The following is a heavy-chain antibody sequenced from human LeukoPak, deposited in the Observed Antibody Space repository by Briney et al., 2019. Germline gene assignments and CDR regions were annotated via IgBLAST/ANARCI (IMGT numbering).Heavy chain of an antibody. CDR3: ARALFSYWFDP. J-gene: IGHJ5*02. D-gene: IGHD3-10*01. CDR2: IYTSGST. V-gene: IGHV4-61*02. CDR1: GGSISSSSYY. Sequence: SETLSLTCTVSGGSISSSSYYWSWIRQPAGKGLEWIGRIYTSGSTNYNPSLKSRVTISVDTSKNQFSLKLSSVTAADTAVYYCARALFSYWFDPWGQGTLVTVSS.